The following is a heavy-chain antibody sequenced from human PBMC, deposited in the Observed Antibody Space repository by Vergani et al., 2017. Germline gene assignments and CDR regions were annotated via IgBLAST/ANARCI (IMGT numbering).Heavy chain of an antibody. CDR2: ISSSSSYI. CDR1: GFPFSSYS. CDR3: ARLYSSSWNYYVIDV. V-gene: IGHV3-21*01. D-gene: IGHD6-13*01. Sequence: EVQLVESGGGLVKPGGSLRLSCAASGFPFSSYSMNWVRQAPGKGLEWVSSISSSSSYIYYADSVRGRFTISRDNAKNLLYLQMNILRAEDTAVYYCARLYSSSWNYYVIDVWGQGTTVTVSS. J-gene: IGHJ6*02.